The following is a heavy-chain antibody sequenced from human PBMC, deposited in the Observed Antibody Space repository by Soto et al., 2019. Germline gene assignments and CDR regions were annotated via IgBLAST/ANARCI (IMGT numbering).Heavy chain of an antibody. D-gene: IGHD3-3*01. V-gene: IGHV1-69*13. J-gene: IGHJ6*02. CDR1: GGTFSSYA. CDR3: ARAIFGVVILYYYYGMDV. CDR2: IIPIFGTA. Sequence: SVKVYCKASGGTFSSYAISWVRQAPGQGLEWMGGIIPIFGTANYAQKFQGRVTITADESTSTAYMELSSLRSEDTAVYYCARAIFGVVILYYYYGMDVWGQGTTVTVSS.